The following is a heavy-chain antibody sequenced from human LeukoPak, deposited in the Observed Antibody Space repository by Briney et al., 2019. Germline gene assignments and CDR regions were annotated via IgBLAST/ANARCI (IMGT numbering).Heavy chain of an antibody. CDR2: ISTTSSYI. CDR3: ARDGGSYYPYYYYYYVDV. Sequence: PGRSLRPYSAASAFTFRQSAMSWVRQALGKGLEWVSSISTTSSYIYYADSVKGRFTISRDDAKNSLYLQMNSLRAEDTAVYYCARDGGSYYPYYYYYYVDVWGKGTPVTVSS. V-gene: IGHV3-21*01. D-gene: IGHD1-26*01. J-gene: IGHJ6*03. CDR1: AFTFRQSA.